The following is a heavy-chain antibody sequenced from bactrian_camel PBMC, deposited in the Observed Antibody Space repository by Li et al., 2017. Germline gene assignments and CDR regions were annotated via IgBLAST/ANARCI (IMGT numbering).Heavy chain of an antibody. CDR1: VSSANDYC. CDR2: LDSDGRI. Sequence: HVQLVESGGGSVQAGGSLGLSCAVSVSSANDYCLGWFRQASGKEREWVGSLDSDGRINYAYSVKGRFTISKDNRKNILYLQMNSLKPEDTAIYYCAAEDVSGGGYCYTDVNPDEYNYWGQGTQVTVS. V-gene: IGHV3S9*01. D-gene: IGHD2*01. J-gene: IGHJ4*01. CDR3: AAEDVSGGGYCYTDVNPDEYNY.